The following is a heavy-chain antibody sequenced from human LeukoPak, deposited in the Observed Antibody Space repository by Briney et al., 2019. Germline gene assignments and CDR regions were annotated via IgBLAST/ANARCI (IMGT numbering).Heavy chain of an antibody. CDR1: GGSFSGYY. Sequence: SETLSLTCAVYGGSFSGYYWSWIRQPPGKGLEWIGEINHSGSTNYNPSLQSRVTISVDTSKNQFSLTLSSVTDADTAVYYCARGGSYSRGYYYYYMDVWGKGTTVTVSS. D-gene: IGHD6-13*01. V-gene: IGHV4-34*01. CDR3: ARGGSYSRGYYYYYMDV. CDR2: INHSGST. J-gene: IGHJ6*03.